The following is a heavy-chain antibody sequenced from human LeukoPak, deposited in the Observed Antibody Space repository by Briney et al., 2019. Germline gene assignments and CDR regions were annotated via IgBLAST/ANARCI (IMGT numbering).Heavy chain of an antibody. J-gene: IGHJ4*02. V-gene: IGHV4-31*03. CDR1: GGSISSGGYY. Sequence: PSQTLSLTCTVSGGSISSGGYYWSWIRQHPGKGLEWIGYMYYSGSTYYNPSLKSRVTISVDTSKNQFSLKLSSVTAADTAVYHCARDSSGYLDYWGQGTLVTVSS. D-gene: IGHD3-22*01. CDR2: MYYSGST. CDR3: ARDSSGYLDY.